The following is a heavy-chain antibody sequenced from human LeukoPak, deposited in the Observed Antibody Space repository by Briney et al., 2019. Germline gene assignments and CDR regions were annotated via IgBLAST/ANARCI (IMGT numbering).Heavy chain of an antibody. CDR1: GGSISSSSYY. V-gene: IGHV4-39*01. D-gene: IGHD3-22*01. CDR2: IYYSGST. Sequence: KSSETLSLTCTVSGGSISSSSYYWGWIRQPPGKGLEWIGSIYYSGSTYYNPSLKSRVTISVDTSKNQFSLKLSSVTAADTAVYYCARHVPGASAVYYYDSHGGFDYWGQGTLVTVSS. J-gene: IGHJ4*02. CDR3: ARHVPGASAVYYYDSHGGFDY.